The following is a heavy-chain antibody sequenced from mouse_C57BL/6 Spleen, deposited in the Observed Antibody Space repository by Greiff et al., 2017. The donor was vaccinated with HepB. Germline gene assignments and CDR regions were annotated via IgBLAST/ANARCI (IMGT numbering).Heavy chain of an antibody. CDR1: GFNIKDYY. CDR2: IDPEDGDT. V-gene: IGHV14-1*01. J-gene: IGHJ2*01. CDR3: TTFYYYGSSPLLDY. D-gene: IGHD1-1*01. Sequence: VQLQQSGAELVRPGASVKLSCTASGFNIKDYYMHWVKQRPEQGLEWIGRIDPEDGDTEYAPKFQGKATMTADTSSNTAYLQLSSLTSEDTAVYYCTTFYYYGSSPLLDYWGQGTTLTVSS.